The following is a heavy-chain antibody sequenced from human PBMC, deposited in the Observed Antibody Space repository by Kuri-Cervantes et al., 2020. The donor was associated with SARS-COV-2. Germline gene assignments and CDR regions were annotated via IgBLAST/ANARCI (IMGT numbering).Heavy chain of an antibody. Sequence: SVKVSCKASGGTLSSYAISWVRQAPGQGLEWMGGIIPIFGTANYAQKFQGRVTITADESTSTAYMELSSLRSEDTAVYYCARDSGWGAVAGTSGLVYWGQGTLVTVSS. CDR1: GGTLSSYA. D-gene: IGHD6-19*01. V-gene: IGHV1-69*13. CDR2: IIPIFGTA. CDR3: ARDSGWGAVAGTSGLVY. J-gene: IGHJ4*02.